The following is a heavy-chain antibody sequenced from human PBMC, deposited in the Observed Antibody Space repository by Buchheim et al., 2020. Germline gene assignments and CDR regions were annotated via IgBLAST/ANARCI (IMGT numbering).Heavy chain of an antibody. CDR2: IYDSGST. V-gene: IGHV4-59*01. J-gene: IGHJ4*02. Sequence: QVQLQESGPGLVKPSETLSLTCTVSGASISGYYWSWIRQPPGKGLEWIGYIYDSGSTSYNPSLKSRVTISVDTSKNQSYLKLSYVTAADTAVYYCARDRGRYCSGGSCSEFDYWGQGTL. D-gene: IGHD2-15*01. CDR1: GASISGYY. CDR3: ARDRGRYCSGGSCSEFDY.